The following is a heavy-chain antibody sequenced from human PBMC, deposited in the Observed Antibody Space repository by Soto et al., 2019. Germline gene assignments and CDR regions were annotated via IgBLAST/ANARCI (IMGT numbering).Heavy chain of an antibody. J-gene: IGHJ6*03. V-gene: IGHV3-23*01. CDR2: ISGSGGST. CDR1: GFTFSSYA. D-gene: IGHD1-26*01. CDR3: AKSLGARGGYYYYMDV. Sequence: GGSLRLSCAASGFTFSSYAMSWVRQAPGKGLEWVSAISGSGGSTYYADSVKGRFTISRDNSKNTLYLQMNSLRAEDTAVYYCAKSLGARGGYYYYMDVWGKGTTVTVSS.